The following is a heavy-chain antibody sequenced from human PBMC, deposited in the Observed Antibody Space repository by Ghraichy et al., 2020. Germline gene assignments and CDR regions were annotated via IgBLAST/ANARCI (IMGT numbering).Heavy chain of an antibody. V-gene: IGHV3-30*18. J-gene: IGHJ4*02. CDR2: ISYDGSNK. D-gene: IGHD5-12*01. Sequence: GGSLRLSCAASGFPFSSYGMHWVRQAPGKGLEWVAVISYDGSNKYYADSVKGRFTISRDNSKNTLYLQMNSLRAEDTAVYYCAKVPRGGWLRPNYFDYWGQGTLVTVSS. CDR3: AKVPRGGWLRPNYFDY. CDR1: GFPFSSYG.